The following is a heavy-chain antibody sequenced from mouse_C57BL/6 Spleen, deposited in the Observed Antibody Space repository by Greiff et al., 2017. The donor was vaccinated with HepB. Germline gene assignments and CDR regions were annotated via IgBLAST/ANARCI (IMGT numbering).Heavy chain of an antibody. D-gene: IGHD2-3*01. V-gene: IGHV1-82*01. CDR1: GYAFSSSW. J-gene: IGHJ2*01. CDR3: ARKLDDGYYADY. Sequence: QVQLQQSGPELVKPGASVKISCKASGYAFSSSWMNWVKQRPGKGLEWIGRIYPGDGDTNYNGKFKGKATLTADKSSSTAYMQLSSLTSEDSAVYFCARKLDDGYYADYGGQGTTLTVSS. CDR2: IYPGDGDT.